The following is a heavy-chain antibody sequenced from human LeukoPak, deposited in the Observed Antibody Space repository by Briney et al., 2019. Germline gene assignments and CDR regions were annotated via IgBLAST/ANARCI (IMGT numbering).Heavy chain of an antibody. CDR2: ISSSSSSYI. CDR1: GFTFSSYS. Sequence: GGSLRLSCAASGFTFSSYSMNWVRQAPGKGLEWVSSISSSSSSYIYYADSVKGRFTISRDNAKNSLYLQMNSLRAEDTAVYYCARDRGYYYDSSGPTRVDYWGQGTLVTVSS. V-gene: IGHV3-21*01. CDR3: ARDRGYYYDSSGPTRVDY. D-gene: IGHD3-22*01. J-gene: IGHJ4*02.